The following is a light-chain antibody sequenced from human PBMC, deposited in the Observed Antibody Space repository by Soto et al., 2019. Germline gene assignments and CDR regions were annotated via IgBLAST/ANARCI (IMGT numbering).Light chain of an antibody. J-gene: IGKJ2*01. CDR1: QSVRSSF. Sequence: EIVVTQSPGTLSLSPGERATLSCRASQSVRSSFLAWYQQKPGQAPRLLIYGASSRATGIPDRFSGSGSGTDFTLTISRLEPEDFAVYYCHQYGSSPYTFGQGTKLEIK. CDR2: GAS. V-gene: IGKV3-20*01. CDR3: HQYGSSPYT.